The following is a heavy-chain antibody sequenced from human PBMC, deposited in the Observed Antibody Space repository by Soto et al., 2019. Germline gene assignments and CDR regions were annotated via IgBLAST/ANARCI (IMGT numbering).Heavy chain of an antibody. CDR2: ISAYNGNT. J-gene: IGHJ6*02. CDR1: GYTFTSYG. Sequence: ASVKVSCKASGYTFTSYGISWVRQAPGQGLEWMGWISAYNGNTNYAQKLQGRVTMTTDTSTSTAYMELRSLRSDDTAVYYCARDPKIEDIVVVPAAIRGYYYYGMDVWGQGTTVTV. CDR3: ARDPKIEDIVVVPAAIRGYYYYGMDV. D-gene: IGHD2-2*02. V-gene: IGHV1-18*01.